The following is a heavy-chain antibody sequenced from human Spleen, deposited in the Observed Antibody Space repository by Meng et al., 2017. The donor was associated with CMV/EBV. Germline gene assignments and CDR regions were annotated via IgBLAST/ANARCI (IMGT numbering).Heavy chain of an antibody. V-gene: IGHV1-18*01. CDR1: GHTFTSDD. D-gene: IGHD6-6*01. CDR3: ARDMFGSSSGTFGGY. CDR2: ISTYNDNT. Sequence: ASVKVSCKASGHTFTSDDINSVRQATGQGLEWMGWISTYNDNTNYAQNLQGRVTMTTDTSSSTAYMELRSLRSDDTAVYYCARDMFGSSSGTFGGYWGQGTLVTVSS. J-gene: IGHJ4*02.